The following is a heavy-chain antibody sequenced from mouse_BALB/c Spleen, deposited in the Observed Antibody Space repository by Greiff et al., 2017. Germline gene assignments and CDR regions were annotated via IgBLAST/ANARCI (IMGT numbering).Heavy chain of an antibody. CDR3: AREANDYDKVFDY. Sequence: EVQLVESGGGLVQPGGSLKLSCAASGFTFSSYTMSWVRQTPEKRLEWVAYISNGGGSTYYPDTVKGRFTISRDNAKNTLYLQMSSLKSEDTAMYYCAREANDYDKVFDYWGQGTTLTVSS. V-gene: IGHV5-12-2*01. CDR2: ISNGGGST. D-gene: IGHD2-4*01. CDR1: GFTFSSYT. J-gene: IGHJ2*01.